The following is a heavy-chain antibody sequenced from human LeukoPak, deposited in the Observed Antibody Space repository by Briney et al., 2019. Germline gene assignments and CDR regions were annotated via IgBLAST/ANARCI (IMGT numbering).Heavy chain of an antibody. CDR1: GFKFSSYS. Sequence: GGSLRLSCAASGFKFSSYSMKWVRQARGKGLEWVSFISSSSSYIYYADSLKGRFTISRDNAKNSLYLQMNSLRAEDTAVYYCARGTMFPYYFDYWGQGTLVTVSS. J-gene: IGHJ4*02. CDR2: ISSSSSYI. D-gene: IGHD3-10*02. CDR3: ARGTMFPYYFDY. V-gene: IGHV3-21*01.